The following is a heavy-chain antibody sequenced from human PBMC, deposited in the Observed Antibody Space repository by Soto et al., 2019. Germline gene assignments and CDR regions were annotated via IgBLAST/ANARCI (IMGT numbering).Heavy chain of an antibody. V-gene: IGHV1-18*01. D-gene: IGHD3-16*01. Sequence: QVQLMQSGAEVRRPGTSMRISCTTSGYNFNTYEIIWVRHAPGQGLEWMGWISGYNGYTKYAQNFEDRVTLSTDPSTSTAFLELRNLRSGYTALYFCARDRDYSHTDADIDYWGQGTLVTVSS. CDR3: ARDRDYSHTDADIDY. CDR1: GYNFNTYE. J-gene: IGHJ4*02. CDR2: ISGYNGYT.